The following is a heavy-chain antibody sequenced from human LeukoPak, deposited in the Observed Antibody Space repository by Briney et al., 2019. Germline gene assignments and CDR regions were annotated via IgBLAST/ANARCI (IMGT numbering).Heavy chain of an antibody. CDR2: ISSSGSDI. D-gene: IGHD2-15*01. J-gene: IGHJ4*02. Sequence: GGSLRLSCAASGYIFSSYEMNWVRQAPGKGLEWVSFISSSGSDIYYANSVKGRFTISRDNAKNSLYLQMNNMRAEDTAVYYCARGYCGGGSCWEVEYWGQGTLVTVSS. CDR3: ARGYCGGGSCWEVEY. CDR1: GYIFSSYE. V-gene: IGHV3-48*03.